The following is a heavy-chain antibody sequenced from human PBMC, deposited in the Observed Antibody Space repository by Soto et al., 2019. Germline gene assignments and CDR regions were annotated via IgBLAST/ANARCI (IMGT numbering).Heavy chain of an antibody. Sequence: PSETLSLTCTVSGGSVSSGSYYWSWIRQPPGKGLEWIGYIYYSGSTNYNPSLKSRVTISVDTSKNQFSLKLSSVTAADTAVYYCARATHSSSPGDWFDPWGQGTLVTVSS. D-gene: IGHD6-13*01. CDR3: ARATHSSSPGDWFDP. CDR1: GGSVSSGSYY. CDR2: IYYSGST. J-gene: IGHJ5*02. V-gene: IGHV4-61*01.